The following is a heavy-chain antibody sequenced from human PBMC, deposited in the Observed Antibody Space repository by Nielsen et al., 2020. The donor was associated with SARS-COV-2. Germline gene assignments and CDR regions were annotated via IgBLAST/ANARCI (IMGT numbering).Heavy chain of an antibody. V-gene: IGHV1-18*04. CDR3: AREGSGVVPGPLGIGMWYLYYYMDV. D-gene: IGHD2-2*01. J-gene: IGHJ6*03. Sequence: ASVKVSCKASGYTFTNYGISWVRQAPGQGLEWMGWISGYNGDTNYAQKFQGRVTMTTDTSTSTAYMELRSLRSDDTAVYYCAREGSGVVPGPLGIGMWYLYYYMDVWGKGTTVTVSS. CDR1: GYTFTNYG. CDR2: ISGYNGDT.